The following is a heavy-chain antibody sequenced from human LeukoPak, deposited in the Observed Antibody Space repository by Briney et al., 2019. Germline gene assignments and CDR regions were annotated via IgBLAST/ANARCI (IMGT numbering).Heavy chain of an antibody. V-gene: IGHV4-34*01. CDR1: GGSFSGYY. CDR3: ARLDSSGWSFRDLWYFDL. Sequence: SETLSLTCAVCGGSFSGYYWSWIPHPPGKGLEWSGEINHSGSTNYNPSLKSRVTISVDTSKNQFSLKLSSVTAADTAVYYCARLDSSGWSFRDLWYFDLWGRGTLVTVSS. CDR2: INHSGST. J-gene: IGHJ2*01. D-gene: IGHD6-19*01.